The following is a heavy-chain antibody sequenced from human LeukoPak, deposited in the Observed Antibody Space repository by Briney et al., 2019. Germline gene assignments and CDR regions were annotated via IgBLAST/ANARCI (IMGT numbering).Heavy chain of an antibody. CDR3: ARMFDHGGPPDY. Sequence: SETLSLTCTVSGGSISSSSYYWGWIRQPPGKGLEWIGSIYYSGSTYYNPSLKSRVTISVDTSKNQFSLKLSSVTAADTAVYYCARMFDHGGPPDYWGQGTLVTVSS. D-gene: IGHD4/OR15-4a*01. V-gene: IGHV4-39*07. CDR1: GGSISSSSYY. J-gene: IGHJ4*02. CDR2: IYYSGST.